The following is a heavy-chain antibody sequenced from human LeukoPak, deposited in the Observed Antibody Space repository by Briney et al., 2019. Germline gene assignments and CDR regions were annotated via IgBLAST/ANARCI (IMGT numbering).Heavy chain of an antibody. Sequence: GGSLRLSCAASGFTSSSYAMHWVRQAPGKGLEWVAVISYDGSNKYYADSVKGRFTISRDNSKNTLYLQMNSLRAEDTAVYYCARDEGATVTLGMENWGQGTLVTVSS. J-gene: IGHJ4*02. CDR3: ARDEGATVTLGMEN. CDR1: GFTSSSYA. V-gene: IGHV3-30-3*01. CDR2: ISYDGSNK. D-gene: IGHD4-17*01.